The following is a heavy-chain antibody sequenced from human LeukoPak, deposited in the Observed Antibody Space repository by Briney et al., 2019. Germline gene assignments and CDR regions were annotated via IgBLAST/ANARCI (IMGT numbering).Heavy chain of an antibody. V-gene: IGHV3-30*03. CDR2: ISYDGSNK. Sequence: GGSLRLSCAASGFTFSSYGMHWVRQAPGKGLEWVAVISYDGSNKHYAESVKGRFTISRDNPKNTLYLQMSSLRAEDTAVYFCNRDSTGYWFLYWGQGALVTVSS. D-gene: IGHD3-22*01. CDR1: GFTFSSYG. J-gene: IGHJ4*02. CDR3: NRDSTGYWFLY.